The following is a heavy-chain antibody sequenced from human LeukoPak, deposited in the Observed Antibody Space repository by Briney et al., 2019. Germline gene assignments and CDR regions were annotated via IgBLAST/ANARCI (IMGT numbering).Heavy chain of an antibody. V-gene: IGHV1-69*05. D-gene: IGHD3-3*01. Sequence: SVPDSFQSSVGTYSSYAISWVRQAPGQGLEWMGGIIPIFGTANYAQKFQGRVTITTDESTSTAYMELSSLRSEDTAVYYCARGRFLEWLLLGWFDPWGQGTLVTVSS. CDR2: IIPIFGTA. J-gene: IGHJ5*02. CDR1: VGTYSSYA. CDR3: ARGRFLEWLLLGWFDP.